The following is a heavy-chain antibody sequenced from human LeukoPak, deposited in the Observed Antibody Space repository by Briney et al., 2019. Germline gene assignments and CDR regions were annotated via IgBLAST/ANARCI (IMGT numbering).Heavy chain of an antibody. CDR1: GGSFRGYY. CDR2: INHSGST. V-gene: IGHV4-34*01. J-gene: IGHJ6*03. CDR3: ARVVRGVIFRNFYYYYYMDV. Sequence: SETLSLTCAVYGGSFRGYYWSWIRQPPGKGLEWIGEINHSGSTNYNPSLKSRVTISVHTSKIQFSLKLNSVTAADTAVYYCARVVRGVIFRNFYYYYYMDVWGRGTTVTVSS. D-gene: IGHD3-10*01.